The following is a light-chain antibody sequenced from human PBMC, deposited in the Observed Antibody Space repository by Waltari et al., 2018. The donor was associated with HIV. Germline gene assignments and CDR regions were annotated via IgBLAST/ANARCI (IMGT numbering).Light chain of an antibody. CDR2: DVT. Sequence: QSALTQPPSASGSPGQSVTISCTGTGNDVGGYNYVSWYQLHPGKAPKLLICDVTKRPAGVRERFSGFKSVNTASLTVAGLQGDDDADYYCSSYAGSAVVFGGGTKLTVL. CDR1: GNDVGGYNY. CDR3: SSYAGSAVV. V-gene: IGLV2-8*01. J-gene: IGLJ2*01.